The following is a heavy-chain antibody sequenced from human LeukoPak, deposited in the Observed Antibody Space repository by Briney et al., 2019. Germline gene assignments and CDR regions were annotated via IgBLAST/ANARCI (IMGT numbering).Heavy chain of an antibody. CDR3: TKLKGWYGAGYFDY. D-gene: IGHD6-19*01. J-gene: IGHJ4*02. CDR1: GFSVIGKY. V-gene: IGHV3-53*01. CDR2: IYSGGTT. Sequence: GGSLRLSSAASGFSVIGKYVSWARQPAGRGLEWVSVIYSGGTTFYADSVKGRFTISRDNSKNTLYLQMNSLRPDDTAVYYCTKLKGWYGAGYFDYWGPGILVTVSS.